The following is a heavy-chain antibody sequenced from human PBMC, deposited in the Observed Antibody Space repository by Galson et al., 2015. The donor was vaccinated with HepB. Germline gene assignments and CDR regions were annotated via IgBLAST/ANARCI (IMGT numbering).Heavy chain of an antibody. Sequence: SLRLSCAASGFTFSSYWMSWVRQAPGKGLEWVANIKQDGSEKYFVDSVKGRFTISRDNAKNSLYLQMNSLRAEDTAVYYCARGRPRYDYVWGSYHPYAFDIWGQGTMVTVSS. V-gene: IGHV3-7*03. J-gene: IGHJ3*02. CDR2: IKQDGSEK. D-gene: IGHD3-16*01. CDR3: ARGRPRYDYVWGSYHPYAFDI. CDR1: GFTFSSYW.